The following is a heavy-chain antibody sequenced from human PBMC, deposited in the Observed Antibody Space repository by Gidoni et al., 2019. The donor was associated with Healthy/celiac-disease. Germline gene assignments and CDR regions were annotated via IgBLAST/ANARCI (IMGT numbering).Heavy chain of an antibody. J-gene: IGHJ4*02. D-gene: IGHD2-8*01. CDR2: ISGSGGST. CDR1: GFTLSSYA. V-gene: IGHV3-23*01. Sequence: EGQLLESGGGLVQPGGSLSLPCAASGFTLSSYAMSWVRQAPGKGLEWVSAISGSGGSTYYADSVKGRFTISRDNSKNTLYLQMNSLRAEDTAVYYCAKGTGVNGFPINYWGQGTLVTVSS. CDR3: AKGTGVNGFPINY.